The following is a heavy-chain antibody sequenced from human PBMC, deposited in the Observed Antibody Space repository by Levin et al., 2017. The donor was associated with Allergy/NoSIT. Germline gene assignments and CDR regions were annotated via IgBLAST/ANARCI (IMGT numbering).Heavy chain of an antibody. CDR3: ARSRHSYGRSDY. D-gene: IGHD5-18*01. CDR2: ISSSGSTT. CDR1: GFTFSDYA. Sequence: GGSLRLSCAASGFTFSDYAMSWIRQAPGKGLEWVSYISSSGSTTYYADSVKGRLTISRDNAQKSLYLQMNSLTTEDTAVYYCARSRHSYGRSDYWGQGTLVTVSS. V-gene: IGHV3-11*01. J-gene: IGHJ4*02.